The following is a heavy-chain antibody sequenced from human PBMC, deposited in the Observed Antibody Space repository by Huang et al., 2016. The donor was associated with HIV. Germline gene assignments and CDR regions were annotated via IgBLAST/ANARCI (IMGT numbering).Heavy chain of an antibody. CDR1: ESTLPELS. CDR3: ATGFDVFFDF. V-gene: IGHV1-24*01. J-gene: IGHJ4*02. CDR2: FDPEIGET. Sequence: QVQLVQSRAEVKKPGASVKVSCKVPESTLPELSIPWVRQPPGKGLEWMGGFDPEIGETIYAQKFQGRVTMTEDTSTETAFMELSGLRPEDTAVYYCATGFDVFFDFWGQGTLVTVSS. D-gene: IGHD3-9*01.